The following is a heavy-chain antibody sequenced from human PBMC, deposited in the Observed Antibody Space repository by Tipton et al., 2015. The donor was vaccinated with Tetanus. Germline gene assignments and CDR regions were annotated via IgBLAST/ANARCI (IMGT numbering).Heavy chain of an antibody. Sequence: SLRLSCAASGFTFSNYALIWVRQAPGKGLEWVSAFSAGGGSTYYTDSVKGRFTISRDNSKSTLYLQMESLRSEDTAMYYCAKDLSGWNGDVYWGLGTLVTVSS. V-gene: IGHV3-23*01. J-gene: IGHJ4*01. CDR3: AKDLSGWNGDVY. CDR1: GFTFSNYA. CDR2: FSAGGGST. D-gene: IGHD6-19*01.